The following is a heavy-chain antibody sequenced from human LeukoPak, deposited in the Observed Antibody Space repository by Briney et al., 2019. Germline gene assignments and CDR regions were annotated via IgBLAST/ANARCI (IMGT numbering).Heavy chain of an antibody. J-gene: IGHJ4*02. Sequence: SETLSLTCTVSGGSISSYYWSWIRQPPGKGLEWIGYMYYSGSTNYNPSLKSRLTISVDTSKNQFSLKLSSVTAADTAVYYCARGSGWYYYWGQETLVTVSS. CDR2: MYYSGST. D-gene: IGHD6-19*01. CDR3: ARGSGWYYY. V-gene: IGHV4-59*01. CDR1: GGSISSYY.